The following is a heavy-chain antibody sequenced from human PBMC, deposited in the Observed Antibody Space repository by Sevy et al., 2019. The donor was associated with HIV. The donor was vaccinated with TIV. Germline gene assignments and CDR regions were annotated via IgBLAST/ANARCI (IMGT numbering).Heavy chain of an antibody. CDR3: ARGLLGLRANWYFDL. Sequence: GGALRLSCAASGFTVSSNYMSWVRQAPGKGLEWVSVIYSVGSTYYADSVKGRFTISRDNSKNTLYLQMNSLRAEDTAVYYCARGLLGLRANWYFDLWGRGTLVTVSS. D-gene: IGHD7-27*01. V-gene: IGHV3-53*01. CDR2: IYSVGST. J-gene: IGHJ2*01. CDR1: GFTVSSNY.